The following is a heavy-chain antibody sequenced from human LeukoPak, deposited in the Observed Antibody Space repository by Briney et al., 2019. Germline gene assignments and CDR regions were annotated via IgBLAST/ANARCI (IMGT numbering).Heavy chain of an antibody. CDR3: ARDRWDTTLGPGMDV. Sequence: ASVKASCKASSYTFINYGITGVRPAPGQGLAWVGWISADNSNRNYARRVQGRLTMTTHTPTNTAYMELRSLRSDDTAMYYCARDRWDTTLGPGMDVWGQGTTVTVSS. V-gene: IGHV1-18*01. CDR1: SYTFINYG. CDR2: ISADNSNR. J-gene: IGHJ6*02. D-gene: IGHD5-18*01.